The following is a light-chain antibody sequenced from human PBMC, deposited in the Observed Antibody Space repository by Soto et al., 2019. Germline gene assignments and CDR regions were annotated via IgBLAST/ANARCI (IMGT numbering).Light chain of an antibody. CDR2: ADN. V-gene: IGLV1-40*01. Sequence: QSALTQTPSVSGAPGQKITMSCTGSSSNIGAGYDVHWYQQVPGAAPRLLIYADNNRPSGVPDRFSASKSGTSASLAITGLQGEDEANYYCQSYDTSLSGVIFGAGTQLT. CDR3: QSYDTSLSGVI. J-gene: IGLJ2*01. CDR1: SSNIGAGYD.